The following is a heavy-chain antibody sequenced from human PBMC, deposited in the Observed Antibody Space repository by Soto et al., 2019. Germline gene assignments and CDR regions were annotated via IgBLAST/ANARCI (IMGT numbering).Heavy chain of an antibody. Sequence: QVQLQESGPGLVKPSQTLSLTCTVSGGSISSGGYYWSWIRQHPGKGLEWIGYIYYSGSTYYNPSLKSRVXXXVXXSKNQFSLKLSSVPAADTAVYYCARGVTMVRGVIHTPYFDYWGQGTLVTVSS. D-gene: IGHD3-10*01. CDR2: IYYSGST. V-gene: IGHV4-31*03. CDR1: GGSISSGGYY. CDR3: ARGVTMVRGVIHTPYFDY. J-gene: IGHJ4*02.